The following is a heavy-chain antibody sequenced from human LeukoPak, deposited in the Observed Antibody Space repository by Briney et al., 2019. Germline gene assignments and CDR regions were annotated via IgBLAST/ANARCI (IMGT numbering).Heavy chain of an antibody. Sequence: QPGRSLRLSFAASGFTFSSYGMHWVRQAPGKGLEWVAVIWYDGSNKHYSDSVKGRFTISRDNSKNTVYLQMDSLRVEDTAIYYCYATEAYWGQGTLVTVSS. CDR1: GFTFSSYG. V-gene: IGHV3-33*01. CDR2: IWYDGSNK. CDR3: YATEAY. J-gene: IGHJ4*02.